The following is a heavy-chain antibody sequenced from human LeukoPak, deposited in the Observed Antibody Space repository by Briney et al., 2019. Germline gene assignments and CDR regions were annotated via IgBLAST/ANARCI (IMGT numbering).Heavy chain of an antibody. Sequence: SETLSLTCTVSGDSSSSSSYYWGWIRQPPGKGLEWIGYIHNSGTSTYNLSLKSRVTISADTSKNQFSLKLNSMTTADTAVYYCTRGAGWLIDYWGQGILVTVSS. CDR1: GDSSSSSSYY. D-gene: IGHD3-16*01. V-gene: IGHV4-61*05. CDR2: IHNSGTS. J-gene: IGHJ4*02. CDR3: TRGAGWLIDY.